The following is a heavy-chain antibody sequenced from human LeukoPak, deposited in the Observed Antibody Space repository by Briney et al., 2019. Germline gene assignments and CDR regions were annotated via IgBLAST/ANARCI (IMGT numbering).Heavy chain of an antibody. CDR2: ISGGSGDT. D-gene: IGHD3-22*01. CDR1: GLIFSNYA. CDR3: ATRNYYDNRGYYYYYFDY. V-gene: IGHV3-23*01. Sequence: PGGSLRLSCAASGLIFSNYAMSWVRQAPGKGLEWVSVISGGSGDTFYADSVKGRFTVSRDNSKNTVYLQMHSLRAEDTATHYCATRNYYDNRGYYYYYFDYWGQGALVTVSS. J-gene: IGHJ4*02.